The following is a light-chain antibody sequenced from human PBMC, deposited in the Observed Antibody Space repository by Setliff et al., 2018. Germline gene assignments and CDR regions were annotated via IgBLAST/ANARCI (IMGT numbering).Light chain of an antibody. J-gene: IGLJ2*01. Sequence: SALTQTPSASGTPGQRVTISCSGNRFNIGGNDVFWYQQLPGTAPRLLIYTSNQRPSGIPDRFSASKSGTSASLAISGLRSEDEADYHCAAWDDSLRSVVFGGGT. CDR3: AAWDDSLRSVV. CDR2: TSN. V-gene: IGLV1-47*01. CDR1: RFNIGGND.